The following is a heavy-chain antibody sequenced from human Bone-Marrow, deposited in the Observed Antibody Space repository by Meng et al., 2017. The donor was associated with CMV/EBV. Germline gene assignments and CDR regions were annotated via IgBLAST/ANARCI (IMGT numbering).Heavy chain of an antibody. J-gene: IGHJ5*02. Sequence: SETLSLTCDVYGESFSDYYWNWIRQSPGKGLEWIGEIHHSGNANYNPSLKSRVTISVDTSKNLFSLKLTSVTAADTAVYYCARGLVPTDRGHWFDPWGQGTLVTASS. CDR1: GESFSDYY. CDR3: ARGLVPTDRGHWFDP. CDR2: IHHSGNA. V-gene: IGHV4-34*01. D-gene: IGHD2-2*01.